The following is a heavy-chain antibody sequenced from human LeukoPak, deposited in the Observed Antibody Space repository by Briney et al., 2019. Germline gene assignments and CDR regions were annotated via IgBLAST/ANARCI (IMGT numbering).Heavy chain of an antibody. V-gene: IGHV4-59*08. J-gene: IGHJ4*02. Sequence: SETLPLTCTVSGGSISSYYWSWIRQPPGKGLEWIGYIYYSGSTNYNPSLKSRVTISVDTSKNQFSLKLSSVTAADTAVYYCASSGYSYGFDYWGQGTLVTVSS. CDR2: IYYSGST. D-gene: IGHD5-18*01. CDR1: GGSISSYY. CDR3: ASSGYSYGFDY.